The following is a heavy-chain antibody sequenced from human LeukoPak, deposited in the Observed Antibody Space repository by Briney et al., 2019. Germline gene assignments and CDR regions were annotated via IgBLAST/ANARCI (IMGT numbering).Heavy chain of an antibody. V-gene: IGHV1-24*01. CDR2: FDPEDGET. D-gene: IGHD6-13*01. CDR3: ARGIAAAVGDWFDP. CDR1: GDTLTELS. J-gene: IGHJ5*02. Sequence: ASVKVSCKVSGDTLTELSMHWVRQPPGKGLEWMGGFDPEDGETIYAQRFQGRVTMTRDTSISTAYMELSRLRSDDTAVYYCARGIAAAVGDWFDPWGQGTLVTVSS.